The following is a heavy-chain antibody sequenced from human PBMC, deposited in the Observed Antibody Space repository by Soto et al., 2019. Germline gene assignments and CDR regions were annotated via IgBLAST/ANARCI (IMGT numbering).Heavy chain of an antibody. CDR1: GGSISSGDYY. CDR3: ARDGIYSNFDY. V-gene: IGHV4-30-4*01. J-gene: IGHJ4*02. Sequence: SATLSLTCTVSGGSISSGDYYWSWIRQPPGKGLEWIGYIYYSGSTYYNPSLKSRVTISVDTSKNQFSLKLSSVTAADTAVYYCARDGIYSNFDYWGQGTLVTVSS. D-gene: IGHD1-1*01. CDR2: IYYSGST.